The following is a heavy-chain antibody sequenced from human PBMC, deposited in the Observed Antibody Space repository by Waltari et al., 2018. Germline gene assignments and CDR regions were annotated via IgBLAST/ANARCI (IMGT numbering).Heavy chain of an antibody. J-gene: IGHJ1*01. CDR3: ARGPCISSTGTQYH. CDR1: GFTFNNFW. V-gene: IGHV3-74*01. CDR2: INDDGSNA. D-gene: IGHD1-7*01. Sequence: EVRLVESGGGLVQPGGSLRLSCVASGFTFNNFWMHWVPQAPGKGLGWVSRINDDGSNATYAETVKGRFTMSRDNAKNTLYLQMSNVRVDDSAVYYCARGPCISSTGTQYHWGQGALVTVSS.